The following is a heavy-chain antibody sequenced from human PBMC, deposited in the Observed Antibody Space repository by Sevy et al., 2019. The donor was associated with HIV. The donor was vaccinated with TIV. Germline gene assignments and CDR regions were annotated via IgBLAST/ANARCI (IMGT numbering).Heavy chain of an antibody. CDR2: ISSGGRLI. D-gene: IGHD6-25*01. CDR3: ARVRVAAADYYYDY. V-gene: IGHV3-11*01. J-gene: IGHJ4*02. Sequence: GGSLRLSCATSGFSFSDHYMSWIRQAPGKGLEWISYISSGGRLIYYADSVKGRFTISRANTNNSLYLRMNSLRAEDTAVYYCARVRVAAADYYYDYWGQGTLVTVSS. CDR1: GFSFSDHY.